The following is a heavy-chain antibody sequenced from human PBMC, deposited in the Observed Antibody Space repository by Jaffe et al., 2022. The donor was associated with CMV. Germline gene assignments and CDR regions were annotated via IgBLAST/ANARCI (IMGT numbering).Heavy chain of an antibody. V-gene: IGHV3-48*03. CDR2: ISSSGSTI. CDR3: ARDALEWLSTGMDV. J-gene: IGHJ6*02. D-gene: IGHD3-3*01. Sequence: EVQLVESGGGLVQPGGSLRLSCAASGFTFSSYEMNWVRQAPGKGLEWVSYISSSGSTIYYADSVKGRFTISRDNAKNSLYLQMNSLRAEDTAVYYCARDALEWLSTGMDVWGQGTTVTVSS. CDR1: GFTFSSYE.